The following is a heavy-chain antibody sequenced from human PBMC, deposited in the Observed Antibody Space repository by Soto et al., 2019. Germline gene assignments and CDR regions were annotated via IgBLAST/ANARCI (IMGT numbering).Heavy chain of an antibody. CDR2: INHSGST. CDR1: GGSFSGYY. CDR3: ARAGGSSSWLLNYYYYYGMDV. J-gene: IGHJ6*02. V-gene: IGHV4-34*01. D-gene: IGHD6-13*01. Sequence: SETLSLTCAVYGGSFSGYYWSWIRQPPGKGLEWIGEINHSGSTNYNPSLKSRVTISVDTSKNQFSLKLSSVTAADTAVYYCARAGGSSSWLLNYYYYYGMDVWGQGTTVTVSS.